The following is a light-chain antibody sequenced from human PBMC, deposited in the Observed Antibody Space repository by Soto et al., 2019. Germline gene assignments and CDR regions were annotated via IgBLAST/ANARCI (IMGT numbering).Light chain of an antibody. CDR1: SSNIGSDI. V-gene: IGLV1-44*01. CDR2: TNN. Sequence: QSVLTQPPSASGTPGQRVTISCSGSSSNIGSDIVNWYQQLPGTAPKLLIYTNNQRPSGVPDRFSGSKSGTSASLAISGLQSEDEADYYCAAWDASLNGWVFGGGTKLTVL. J-gene: IGLJ3*02. CDR3: AAWDASLNGWV.